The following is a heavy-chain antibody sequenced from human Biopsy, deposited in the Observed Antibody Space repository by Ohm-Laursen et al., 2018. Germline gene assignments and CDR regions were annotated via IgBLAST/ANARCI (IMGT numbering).Heavy chain of an antibody. CDR2: VNPVAEAT. CDR1: GYNFGNYY. CDR3: ARESPLRLGVCGAIRCFKEVFGMDV. V-gene: IGHV1-46*01. D-gene: IGHD2-21*01. J-gene: IGHJ6*02. Sequence: ASVKVSCKASGYNFGNYYINWVRKAPGQGLEWLGVVNPVAEATMYAQKFQDRITLTRDASTNTVYMDLTSLTSEDTAVYYCARESPLRLGVCGAIRCFKEVFGMDVWGQGTTVTVSS.